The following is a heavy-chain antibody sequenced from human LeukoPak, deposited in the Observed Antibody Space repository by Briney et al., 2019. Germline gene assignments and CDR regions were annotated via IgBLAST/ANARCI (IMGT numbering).Heavy chain of an antibody. CDR2: ITYDGSNK. J-gene: IGHJ2*01. CDR1: GFTFSSNA. V-gene: IGHV3-30-3*01. D-gene: IGHD6-13*01. CDR3: ASNPVKQLVRYFDL. Sequence: GGSLRLSCAASGFTFSSNAMHWVRQAPGKGLEWVAVITYDGSNKYYADSVKGRFTISRDNSKNTLYLQMNSLRTEDTAVYYCASNPVKQLVRYFDLWGRGTLITVSS.